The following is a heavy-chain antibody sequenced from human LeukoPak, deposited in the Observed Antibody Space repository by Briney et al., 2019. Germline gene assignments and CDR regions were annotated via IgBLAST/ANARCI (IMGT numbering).Heavy chain of an antibody. V-gene: IGHV3-21*01. CDR3: ARFALKTPPTD. Sequence: GGSLRLSCAASGFTCSTYSMNWVRQAPGKGLEWVSSISSSSSYIYYADSVKGRFTISRDNAKNSLYLQMNSLRAEDTAVYYCARFALKTPPTDWGQGTLVTVSS. CDR2: ISSSSSYI. J-gene: IGHJ4*02. CDR1: GFTCSTYS.